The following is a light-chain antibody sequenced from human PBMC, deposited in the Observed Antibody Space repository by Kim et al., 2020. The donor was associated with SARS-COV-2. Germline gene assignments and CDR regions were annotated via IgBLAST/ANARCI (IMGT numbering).Light chain of an antibody. CDR2: GAS. CDR1: QDINIH. V-gene: IGKV1-33*01. Sequence: DISMTQSPSSLSASVGDRVTITCQASQDINIHLNWYQQKPGTAPKFLIYGASSLEAGVPSRFSGSGSGTDFTFTISSLQPEDVATYYCEQSDNLPLTFGGGIKVDIK. CDR3: EQSDNLPLT. J-gene: IGKJ4*01.